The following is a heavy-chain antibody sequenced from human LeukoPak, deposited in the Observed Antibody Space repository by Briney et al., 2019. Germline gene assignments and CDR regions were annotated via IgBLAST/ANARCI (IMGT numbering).Heavy chain of an antibody. CDR1: GGSISSYY. CDR3: ARGRGSQLVDY. V-gene: IGHV4-34*01. D-gene: IGHD6-13*01. J-gene: IGHJ4*02. Sequence: SETLSLTCTVSGGSISSYYWSWIRQPPGKGLEWIGEINHSGSTNYNPSLKGRVTISVDTSKNQFSLKLSSVTAADTAVYYCARGRGSQLVDYWGQGTLVTVSS. CDR2: INHSGST.